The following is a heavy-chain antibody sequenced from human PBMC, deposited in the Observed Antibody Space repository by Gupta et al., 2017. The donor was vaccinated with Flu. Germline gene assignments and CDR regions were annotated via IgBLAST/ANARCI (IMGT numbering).Heavy chain of an antibody. CDR2: IKQDGTEI. Sequence: EVQLVESGGGLVQPGGSLRLSCVVSGFTFSNEWMAWVRQAPGKGLEWVGNIKQDGTEIYYVDSVKGRFTISRDNAKNSLYLQMNSLRAEDTAVYYCATIANVHFDYWGQGTLVTVSS. D-gene: IGHD2-8*01. V-gene: IGHV3-7*01. CDR1: GFTFSNEW. J-gene: IGHJ4*02. CDR3: ATIANVHFDY.